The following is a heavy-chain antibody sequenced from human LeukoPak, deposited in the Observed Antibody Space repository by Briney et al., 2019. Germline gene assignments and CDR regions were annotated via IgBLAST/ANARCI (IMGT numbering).Heavy chain of an antibody. V-gene: IGHV3-23*01. CDR2: IGGSGST. CDR3: AKDPAIAVAARGNWFDP. Sequence: GGSLRLSCTASGFSFGDYAMSWFRQAPGKGLEWVSAIGGSGSTYYADSVQGRFTISRDNSKNTLYLQMNSLRAEDTAVYYCAKDPAIAVAARGNWFDPWGQGTLVTVSS. CDR1: GFSFGDYA. D-gene: IGHD6-19*01. J-gene: IGHJ5*02.